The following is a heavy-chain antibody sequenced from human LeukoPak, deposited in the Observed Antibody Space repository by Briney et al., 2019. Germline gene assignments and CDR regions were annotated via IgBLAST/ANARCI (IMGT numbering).Heavy chain of an antibody. V-gene: IGHV1-46*01. J-gene: IGHJ4*02. CDR1: GYTFTSYY. D-gene: IGHD6-6*01. Sequence: ASVKVSCKASGYTFTSYYMHWVRQAPGQGLEWMGIINPSGASTSYAQKFQGRVTMTRDTSTSTVYMELSSLRSEDPAGYSCGRGKLVAKEYSSSSGVDYWGQGTLVTVSS. CDR3: GRGKLVAKEYSSSSGVDY. CDR2: INPSGAST.